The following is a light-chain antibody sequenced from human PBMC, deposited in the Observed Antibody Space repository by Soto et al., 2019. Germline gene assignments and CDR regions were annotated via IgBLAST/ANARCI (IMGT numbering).Light chain of an antibody. CDR1: SSDVGGYIY. Sequence: QSVLTQPASVCGSPGQSITISCTGTSSDVGGYIYVSWYQHHPGKAPKLMIYDVTSRPSGVSYRFSGSKSGNTASLTISGLQAEDEADYYCSSYTSSSTRVFGTGTKVTVL. V-gene: IGLV2-14*01. J-gene: IGLJ1*01. CDR2: DVT. CDR3: SSYTSSSTRV.